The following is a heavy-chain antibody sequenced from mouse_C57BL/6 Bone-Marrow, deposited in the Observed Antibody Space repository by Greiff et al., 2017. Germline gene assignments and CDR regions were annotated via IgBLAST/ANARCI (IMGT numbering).Heavy chain of an antibody. D-gene: IGHD1-1*01. Sequence: EVQGVESGGGLVQPGGSLKLSCAASGFTFSDYGMAWVRQAPRKGPEWVAFISNLAYSIYYADTVTGRFTISRENAKNTLYLEMSSLRSEDTAMYYCARRGPYGSSYGWYCDVWGTGTTVTVSS. CDR2: ISNLAYSI. CDR1: GFTFSDYG. V-gene: IGHV5-15*01. CDR3: ARRGPYGSSYGWYCDV. J-gene: IGHJ1*03.